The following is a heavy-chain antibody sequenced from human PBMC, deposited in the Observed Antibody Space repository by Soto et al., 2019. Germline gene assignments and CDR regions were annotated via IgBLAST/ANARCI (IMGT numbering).Heavy chain of an antibody. V-gene: IGHV4-4*02. J-gene: IGHJ4*02. CDR1: GDSISSNNW. D-gene: IGHD4-4*01. CDR3: ARSKGQSHFDS. CDR2: IYHSGST. Sequence: SETLSLTCAVSGDSISSNNWWSWVRQPPGKGLEWIGEIYHSGSTNCNPSLKSRVTISVDKSKNHFSLNLSSVTAADTAVYYCARSKGQSHFDSWGQGTQVTVSS.